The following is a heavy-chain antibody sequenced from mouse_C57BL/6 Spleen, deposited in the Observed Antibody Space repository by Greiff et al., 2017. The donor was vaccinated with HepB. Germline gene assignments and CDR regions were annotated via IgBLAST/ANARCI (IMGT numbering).Heavy chain of an antibody. V-gene: IGHV1-15*01. CDR2: IDPETGGT. Sequence: QVQLQQSGAELVRPGASVTLSCKASGYTFTDYEMHWVKQTPVHGLEWIGAIDPETGGTAYNQKFKGKAILTADKSSSTAYMELRSLTSDDSAVYYCTRGGSSGFLYAMDYWGQGTSVTVSS. J-gene: IGHJ4*01. CDR3: TRGGSSGFLYAMDY. D-gene: IGHD3-2*02. CDR1: GYTFTDYE.